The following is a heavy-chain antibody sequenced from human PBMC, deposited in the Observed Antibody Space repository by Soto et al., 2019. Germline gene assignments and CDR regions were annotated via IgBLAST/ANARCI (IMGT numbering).Heavy chain of an antibody. CDR1: GGSISSYY. Sequence: SETLSLTCTVSGGSISSYYWSWIRQPPGKGLEWIGYIYYSGSTNYNPSLKSRVTISVDTSKNQFSLKLSSVTAADTAVYYCARLSINWTDYYYYYMDVWGKGTTVTVSS. D-gene: IGHD1-20*01. CDR2: IYYSGST. CDR3: ARLSINWTDYYYYYMDV. J-gene: IGHJ6*03. V-gene: IGHV4-59*08.